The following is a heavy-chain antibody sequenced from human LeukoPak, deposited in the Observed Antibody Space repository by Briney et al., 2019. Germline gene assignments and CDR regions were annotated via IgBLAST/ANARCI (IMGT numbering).Heavy chain of an antibody. CDR2: ISHRGST. V-gene: IGHV4-38-2*02. D-gene: IGHD3-3*01. Sequence: SETLSLTCTVSGYSIANGYYWGWIRQPPGKGLEWVGSISHRGSTYYNPSLRSRITVSLDRSKQKFSLKLTSVTAADTAVYFCARGAEYYAIWRGYAGYSDYWGQGISVTVSS. CDR1: GYSIANGYY. CDR3: ARGAEYYAIWRGYAGYSDY. J-gene: IGHJ4*02.